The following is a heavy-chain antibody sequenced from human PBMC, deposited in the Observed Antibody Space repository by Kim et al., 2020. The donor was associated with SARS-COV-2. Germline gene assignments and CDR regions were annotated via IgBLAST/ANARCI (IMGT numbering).Heavy chain of an antibody. J-gene: IGHJ4*02. V-gene: IGHV3-30-3*01. CDR1: GFTFSSYA. CDR2: ISYDGSNK. Sequence: GGSLRLSCAASGFTFSSYAMHWVRQAPGKGLEWVAVISYDGSNKYYADSVKGRFTISRDNSKNTLYLQMNSLRAEDTAVYYCARDRSGSYFDYWGQGTLVPVPS. D-gene: IGHD1-26*01. CDR3: ARDRSGSYFDY.